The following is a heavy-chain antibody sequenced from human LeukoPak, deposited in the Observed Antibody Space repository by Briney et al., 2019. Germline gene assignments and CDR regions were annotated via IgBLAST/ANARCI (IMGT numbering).Heavy chain of an antibody. CDR2: IYSGGST. CDR1: GFTVSSNY. CDR3: AIAGGY. V-gene: IGHV3-66*01. Sequence: GGSLRLPCASSGFTVSSNYMSWVRQAPRKGLEWVSVIYSGGSTYYADSVKGRFTISRDNFKNTLYLQMKRLKAEDTAVYYCAIAGGYWGQGTLVTVSS. J-gene: IGHJ4*02. D-gene: IGHD1-14*01.